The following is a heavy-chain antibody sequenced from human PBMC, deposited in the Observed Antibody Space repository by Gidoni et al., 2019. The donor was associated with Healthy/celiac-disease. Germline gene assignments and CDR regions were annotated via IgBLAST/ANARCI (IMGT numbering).Heavy chain of an antibody. CDR1: GFTFSSYA. V-gene: IGHV3-30-3*01. Sequence: QVQLVASGGGVVQPGRSLRPAGAASGFTFSSYAMHWVRQAPGKGLELVAVISYDGSNKYYADSVKGRFTISRDNSKNTLYLQMNSLRAEDTAVYYCAREHPGGWFDPWGQGTLVTVSS. CDR3: AREHPGGWFDP. J-gene: IGHJ5*02. CDR2: ISYDGSNK.